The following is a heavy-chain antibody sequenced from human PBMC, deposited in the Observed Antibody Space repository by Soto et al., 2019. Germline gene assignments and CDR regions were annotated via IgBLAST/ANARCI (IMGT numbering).Heavy chain of an antibody. CDR1: GYTFTSYA. D-gene: IGHD1-7*01. CDR2: INAGNGNT. J-gene: IGHJ5*02. Sequence: ASVKVSCKASGYTFTSYAMHWVRQAPGQRLEWMGWINAGNGNTKYSQKFQGRVTITRDTSASTAYMELSSLRSEDTAVYYCARDPLLELELRLGFDPWGQGTLVTVSS. CDR3: ARDPLLELELRLGFDP. V-gene: IGHV1-3*01.